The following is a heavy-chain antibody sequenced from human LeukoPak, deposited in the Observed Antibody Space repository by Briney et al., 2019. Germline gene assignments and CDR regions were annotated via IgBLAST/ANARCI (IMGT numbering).Heavy chain of an antibody. D-gene: IGHD3-10*01. CDR3: ALNGGSGLPDFDY. CDR2: IDPSDSYT. CDR1: GYSFTSYW. V-gene: IGHV5-10-1*01. J-gene: IGHJ4*02. Sequence: GESLQISCKGSGYSFTSYWISWVRQMPGKGLEWMGRIDPSDSYTNYSPSFQGHVTISADKSISTAYLQWSSLKASDTAMYYCALNGGSGLPDFDYWGQGTLVTVSS.